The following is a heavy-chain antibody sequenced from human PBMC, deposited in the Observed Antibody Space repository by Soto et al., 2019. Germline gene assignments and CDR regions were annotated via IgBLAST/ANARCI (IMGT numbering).Heavy chain of an antibody. J-gene: IGHJ4*02. CDR2: ISGGGAGT. CDR1: GFTFSSYA. Sequence: EVQLLESGGDLVQPGGSLRLSCAASGFTFSSYAMSWVRQAPGKGLEWVSAISGGGAGTYYADSVKGRFSISRDNSENTLYLQMNSLRAEDTAVYYCVKANTPTYYYDSSGFYGFDCWGQGTLVTVSS. V-gene: IGHV3-23*01. CDR3: VKANTPTYYYDSSGFYGFDC. D-gene: IGHD3-22*01.